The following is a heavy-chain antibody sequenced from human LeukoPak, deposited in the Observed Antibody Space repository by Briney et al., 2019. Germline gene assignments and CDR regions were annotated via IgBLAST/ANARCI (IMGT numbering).Heavy chain of an antibody. CDR3: ARDVNYYDSSGYPLP. CDR1: GGSISSYY. CDR2: ISYSGST. Sequence: PSETLSLTCTVSGGSISSYYWGWIRQPPGKGLEWIGSISYSGSTYYNSSLKSRVTISVDTSKNQFSLKLSFVTAADTAVYYCARDVNYYDSSGYPLPWGQGTLVTVSS. V-gene: IGHV4-39*02. D-gene: IGHD3-22*01. J-gene: IGHJ5*02.